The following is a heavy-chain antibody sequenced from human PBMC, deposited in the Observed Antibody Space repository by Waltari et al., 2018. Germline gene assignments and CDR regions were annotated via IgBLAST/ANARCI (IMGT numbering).Heavy chain of an antibody. CDR1: GYTFIDYF. D-gene: IGHD3-10*01. Sequence: EVQLVQSGAEVKKPGATVKISCKASGYTFIDYFMHWVQQAPGKGLEWVGRIDPEDGETGYAEKFQGRVTITADTATDTSYLELSSLRSDDTAVYYCAPLPGGSGQTFDYWGQGTLLTVSS. CDR2: IDPEDGET. CDR3: APLPGGSGQTFDY. J-gene: IGHJ4*02. V-gene: IGHV1-69-2*01.